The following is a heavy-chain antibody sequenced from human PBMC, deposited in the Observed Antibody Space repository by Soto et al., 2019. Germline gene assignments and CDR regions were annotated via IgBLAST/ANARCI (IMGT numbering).Heavy chain of an antibody. D-gene: IGHD2-15*01. CDR3: ARDIGYCSGGSCPPYYYGMDV. CDR1: GFTVSSNY. J-gene: IGHJ6*02. Sequence: PGGSLRLSCAASGFTVSSNYMSWVRQAPGKGLEWVSVIYSGGSTYYADSVKGRFTISRDNSKNTLYLQMNSLRAEDTAVYYCARDIGYCSGGSCPPYYYGMDVWGQGTTVTVSS. V-gene: IGHV3-66*01. CDR2: IYSGGST.